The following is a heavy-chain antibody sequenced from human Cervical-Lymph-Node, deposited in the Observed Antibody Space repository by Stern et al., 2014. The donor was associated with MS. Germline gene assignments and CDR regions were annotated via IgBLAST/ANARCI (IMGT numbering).Heavy chain of an antibody. CDR3: AKETSGTYSWVDC. D-gene: IGHD1-26*01. J-gene: IGHJ4*02. CDR1: GFTFSSYA. Sequence: EVPLLESGGGLVQPGGSLRLSCAASGFTFSSYAMSWVRQAPGKGLEWVSAISGSGQTTFYADSVKGRFTISRDNSKNTLYLQVNSLRAEDTAVYYCAKETSGTYSWVDCWGQGTLVTVSS. CDR2: ISGSGQTT. V-gene: IGHV3-23*01.